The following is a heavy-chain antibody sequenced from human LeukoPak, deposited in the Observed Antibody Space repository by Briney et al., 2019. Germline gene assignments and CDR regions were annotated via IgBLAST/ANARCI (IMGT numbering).Heavy chain of an antibody. CDR2: IKQDGSEK. CDR1: GFTFSSYW. Sequence: GGSLRLSSAASGFTFSSYWMSWVRQAPGKGLEWVANIKQDGSEKYYVDSVKGRFTISRDNAKNSLYLQMNSLRAEDTAVYYCARSGYCSSTSCMGYYYYYYMDVWGKGTTVTVSS. V-gene: IGHV3-7*01. CDR3: ARSGYCSSTSCMGYYYYYYMDV. D-gene: IGHD2-2*03. J-gene: IGHJ6*03.